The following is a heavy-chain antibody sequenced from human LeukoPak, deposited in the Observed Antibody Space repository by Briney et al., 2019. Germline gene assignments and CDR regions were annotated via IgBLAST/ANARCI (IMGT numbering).Heavy chain of an antibody. CDR3: ARVVQWLGLFDY. D-gene: IGHD6-19*01. CDR2: INHSGST. Sequence: SETLSLTCAVYGGSFSGYYRSWIRQPPGKGLEWIGEINHSGSTNYSPSLKSRVTISVGTSKNQFSLRLSSVTAADTAVYYCARVVQWLGLFDYWGQGTLVTVSS. CDR1: GGSFSGYY. V-gene: IGHV4-34*01. J-gene: IGHJ4*02.